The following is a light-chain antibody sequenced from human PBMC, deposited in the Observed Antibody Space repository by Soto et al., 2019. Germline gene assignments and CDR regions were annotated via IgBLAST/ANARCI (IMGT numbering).Light chain of an antibody. Sequence: IVMTQSPATLSMPPRERATLSCRASQCVSSTLAWYQQKPAQAPRLLIYDASTRATGIPAMLSGSVSGIECTLTNSSLQSEHFAVYSRRQYNHWTRTVGQRTK. CDR3: RQYNHWTRT. CDR2: DAS. V-gene: IGKV3-15*01. J-gene: IGKJ1*01. CDR1: QCVSST.